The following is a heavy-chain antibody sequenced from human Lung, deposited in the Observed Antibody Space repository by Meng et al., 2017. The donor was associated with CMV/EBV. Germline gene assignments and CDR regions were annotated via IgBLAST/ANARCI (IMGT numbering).Heavy chain of an antibody. CDR3: VGHQGGPRDGVRLV. Sequence: GGSLRLXXVASGLIFNKYGIHWLRQAPGKGLEWLSFIDVDGQRRYNGDTVKARFVVFKDRSKNTVVLQMNSLRVEDTAVYYCVGHQGGPRDGVRLVWGQGTXVTVSS. CDR2: IDVDGQRR. J-gene: IGHJ4*02. D-gene: IGHD3-10*01. CDR1: GLIFNKYG. V-gene: IGHV3-30*02.